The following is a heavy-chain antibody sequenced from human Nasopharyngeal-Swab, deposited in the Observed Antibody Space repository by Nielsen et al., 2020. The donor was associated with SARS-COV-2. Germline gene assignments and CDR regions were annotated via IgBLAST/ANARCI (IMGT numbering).Heavy chain of an antibody. CDR3: AHRSTADGSGAYMDV. CDR2: IYWDDDK. V-gene: IGHV2-5*02. CDR1: GFSLSTSGVG. Sequence: SGPTLVKPTQTLTLTCTFSGFSLSTSGVGVGWVRQPPGKALEWLALIYWDDDKRHSPSLKSRLAISKDTSKNQVVLTLINMDPVDTATYYCAHRSTADGSGAYMDVWGKGTAVTVSS. D-gene: IGHD3-10*01. J-gene: IGHJ6*03.